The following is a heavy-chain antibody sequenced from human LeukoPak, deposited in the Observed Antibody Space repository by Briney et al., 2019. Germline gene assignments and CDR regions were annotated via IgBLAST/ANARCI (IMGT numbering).Heavy chain of an antibody. Sequence: GGSLRLSCAASGFTFSSYSMNWVRQAPGKGLEWVSSISSSSSYIYYADSVKGRFTISRDNAKNSLYLQMNSLRAEDTAVYYCARGSHEVVVVPAANWFDPWGQGTLVTVSS. D-gene: IGHD2-2*01. J-gene: IGHJ5*02. CDR3: ARGSHEVVVVPAANWFDP. CDR1: GFTFSSYS. CDR2: ISSSSSYI. V-gene: IGHV3-21*04.